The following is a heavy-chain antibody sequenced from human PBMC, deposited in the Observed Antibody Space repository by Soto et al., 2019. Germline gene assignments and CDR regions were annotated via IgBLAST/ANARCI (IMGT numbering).Heavy chain of an antibody. CDR3: ARGMVDSSGYPYYFDY. D-gene: IGHD3-22*01. J-gene: IGHJ4*02. CDR1: GYTFTSYY. CDR2: INPSGGST. Sequence: ASVKASCKASGYTFTSYYMHWVRQAPGQGLEWMGIINPSGGSTSYAQKFQGRVTMTRDTSTSTVYMELSSLRSDDTAVYYCARGMVDSSGYPYYFDYWGQGTLVTVSS. V-gene: IGHV1-46*01.